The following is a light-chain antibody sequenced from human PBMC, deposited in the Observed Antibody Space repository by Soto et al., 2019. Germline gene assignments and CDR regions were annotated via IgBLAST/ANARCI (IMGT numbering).Light chain of an antibody. V-gene: IGLV1-51*01. CDR3: GALDNTLSAGV. CDR1: VYNIGNSF. Sequence: QSVLTQPPSVSATPGQTVTISCSGSVYNIGNSFVCWYQQLPGAAPKLLIYDNHKRPSGIPDRFSGSKSGTSATLDITGLQTGDEADYYCGALDNTLSAGVFGGGTKVTVL. J-gene: IGLJ2*01. CDR2: DNH.